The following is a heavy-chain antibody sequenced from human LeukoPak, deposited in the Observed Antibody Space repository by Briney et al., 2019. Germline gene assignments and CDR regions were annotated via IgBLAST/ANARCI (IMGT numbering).Heavy chain of an antibody. CDR3: AREFSSSTSWAVIDGGAFDI. D-gene: IGHD2-2*01. Sequence: GGSLRLSCAASGFTFSSNSMNWVRQAPGKGLEWVSYISSSSSTLYYADSVKGRFTISRDNAKNSLYLQMNTLRAEDTAVYYCAREFSSSTSWAVIDGGAFDIWGQGTMVTVSS. V-gene: IGHV3-48*04. CDR2: ISSSSSTL. J-gene: IGHJ3*02. CDR1: GFTFSSNS.